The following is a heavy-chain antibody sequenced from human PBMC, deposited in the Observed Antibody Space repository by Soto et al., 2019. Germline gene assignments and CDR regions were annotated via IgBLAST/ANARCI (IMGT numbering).Heavy chain of an antibody. J-gene: IGHJ5*02. V-gene: IGHV3-48*02. CDR1: GFTFNSYG. CDR2: ISTSRTTI. CDR3: ARGVEGDWFDA. Sequence: EVQLVESGGGLVQPGGSLRLSCAASGFTFNSYGMNWVRQAPGRRLEWVSYISTSRTTIYHADSVKGPFTISRDSAKNSLYLQMNSLREGDTAVYYCARGVEGDWFDAWGQGTLVTVSS.